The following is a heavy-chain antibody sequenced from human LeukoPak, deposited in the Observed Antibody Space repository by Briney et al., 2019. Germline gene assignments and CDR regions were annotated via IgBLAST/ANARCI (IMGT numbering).Heavy chain of an antibody. CDR1: GGSFSGYY. D-gene: IGHD3-9*01. J-gene: IGHJ3*02. CDR3: ARIRRKYYDILTGYYIRFDAFDI. Sequence: PSETLSLTCAVYGGSFSGYYWSWIRQPPGKRLEWIGEINHSGSTNYNPSLKSRVTISVDTSKNQFSLKLSSVTAADTAVYYCARIRRKYYDILTGYYIRFDAFDIWGQGTMVTVSS. CDR2: INHSGST. V-gene: IGHV4-34*01.